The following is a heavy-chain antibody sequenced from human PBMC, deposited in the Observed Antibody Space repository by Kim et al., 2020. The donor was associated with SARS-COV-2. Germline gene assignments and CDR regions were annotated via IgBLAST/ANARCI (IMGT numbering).Heavy chain of an antibody. V-gene: IGHV3-33*01. D-gene: IGHD4-17*01. Sequence: YADSVKGRFTISRDNSKNTLYLQMNSLRAEDTAVYYCAREGMTTVTTCDYWGQGTLVTVSS. CDR3: AREGMTTVTTCDY. J-gene: IGHJ4*02.